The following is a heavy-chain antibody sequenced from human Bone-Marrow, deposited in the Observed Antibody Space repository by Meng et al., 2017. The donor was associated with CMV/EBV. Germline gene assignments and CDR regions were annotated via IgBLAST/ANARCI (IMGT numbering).Heavy chain of an antibody. D-gene: IGHD6-13*01. V-gene: IGHV1-18*01. CDR3: ASWYSTAWVFDY. J-gene: IGHJ4*02. CDR1: GYTFTSYG. CDR2: ISAYNGNT. Sequence: ASVKVSCKASGYTFTSYGISWVRQAPGQGLEWMGWISAYNGNTNYAQKLQGRVTMTTDTSTSTAYMELRSLRSDDTAVYYCASWYSTAWVFDYWGQGTLVTGSS.